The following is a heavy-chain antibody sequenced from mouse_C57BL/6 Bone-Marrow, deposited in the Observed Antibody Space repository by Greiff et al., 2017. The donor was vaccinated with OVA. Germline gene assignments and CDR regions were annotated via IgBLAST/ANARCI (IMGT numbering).Heavy chain of an antibody. V-gene: IGHV1-82*01. CDR2: IYPGDGDT. CDR1: GYAFSSSW. CDR3: ARSITTVVRYFDY. D-gene: IGHD1-1*01. J-gene: IGHJ2*01. Sequence: VQLQESGPELVKPGASVKISCKASGYAFSSSWMNWVKQRPGKGLEWIGRIYPGDGDTNYNGKFKGKATLTADKSSSTAYMQLSSLTSEDSAVYFCARSITTVVRYFDYWGQGTTLTVSS.